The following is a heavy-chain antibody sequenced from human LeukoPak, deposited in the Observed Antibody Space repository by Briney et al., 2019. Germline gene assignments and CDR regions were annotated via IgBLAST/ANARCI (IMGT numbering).Heavy chain of an antibody. CDR1: GFTFSGYG. CDR3: AKELGYCTSTSCPFDY. Sequence: GGSLRLSCAASGFTFSGYGMHWVRQVPGKGLEWVAVTSYDGSNKYHADSVKGRFTISRDNSKNTLYLQMNSLRANDTSVYYCAKELGYCTSTSCPFDYWGQGTLVTVSS. D-gene: IGHD2-2*01. CDR2: TSYDGSNK. J-gene: IGHJ4*02. V-gene: IGHV3-30*18.